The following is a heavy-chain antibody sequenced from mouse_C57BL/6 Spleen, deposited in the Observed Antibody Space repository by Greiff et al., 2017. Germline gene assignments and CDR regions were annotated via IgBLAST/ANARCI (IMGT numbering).Heavy chain of an antibody. Sequence: EVQLQESGAELVRPGASVKLSCTASGFNIKDDYMHWVKQRPEQGLEWIGWIDPENGDTEYASKFQGKATITADTASNTAYLQLSSLTSEDTAVYYCTTTYYGSRYFDVWGTGTTVTVSS. CDR2: IDPENGDT. CDR3: TTTYYGSRYFDV. J-gene: IGHJ1*03. V-gene: IGHV14-4*01. D-gene: IGHD1-1*01. CDR1: GFNIKDDY.